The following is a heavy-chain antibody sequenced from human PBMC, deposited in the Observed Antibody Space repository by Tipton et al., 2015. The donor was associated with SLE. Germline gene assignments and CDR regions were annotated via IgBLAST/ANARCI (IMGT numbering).Heavy chain of an antibody. V-gene: IGHV4-39*01. D-gene: IGHD2/OR15-2a*01. CDR2: VDYYGST. CDR1: GDSMNSVDYQ. J-gene: IGHJ3*01. CDR3: VGGDLSMMWISGAFDV. Sequence: TLSLTCTISGDSMNSVDYQWGLVCQPPGKGLEWLGTVDYYGSTSYNASLMSRLTISVDTSKNQFFLKLTSVVAADTAVYYCVGGDLSMMWISGAFDVWGQGTAVVVS.